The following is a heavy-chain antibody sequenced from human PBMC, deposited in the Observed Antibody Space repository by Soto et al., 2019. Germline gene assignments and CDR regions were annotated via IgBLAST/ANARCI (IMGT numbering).Heavy chain of an antibody. Sequence: QVQLQESGPGLVKPSQTLSLTCTVSGGSISSGGYYWSWIRQHPGKGLEWIGYIYYSGSTYYNPSLRSRGTISVATYKKQVSPKLSSVTAADTAVEYCARYAERPVTTVTTRGGMDVWGQGTTVTVSS. V-gene: IGHV4-31*03. D-gene: IGHD4-17*01. J-gene: IGHJ6*02. CDR3: ARYAERPVTTVTTRGGMDV. CDR1: GGSISSGGYY. CDR2: IYYSGST.